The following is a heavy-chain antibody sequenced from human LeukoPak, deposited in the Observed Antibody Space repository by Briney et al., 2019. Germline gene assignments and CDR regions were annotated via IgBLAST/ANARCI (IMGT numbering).Heavy chain of an antibody. CDR3: ARGGDLYDFWSGYYNP. CDR2: MNPNSGNT. J-gene: IGHJ5*02. CDR1: RYTFTSYY. D-gene: IGHD3-3*01. V-gene: IGHV1-8*03. Sequence: GASVKVSCKASRYTFTSYYINWVRQATGQGLEWMGWMNPNSGNTGYAQKFQGRVTITRNTSISTAYMELSSLRSEDTAVYYCARGGDLYDFWSGYYNPWGQGTLVTVSS.